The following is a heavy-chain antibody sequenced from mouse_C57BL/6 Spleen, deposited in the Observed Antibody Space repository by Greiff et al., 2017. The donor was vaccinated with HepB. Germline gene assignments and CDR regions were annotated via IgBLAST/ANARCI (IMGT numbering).Heavy chain of an antibody. Sequence: QVQLQQSGAELVKPGASVKLSCKASGYTFTSYWMHWVKQRPGQGLEWIGMIHPKSGGTNYNEKFKSKATLTVDKSSSTAHMQLSSLTSKDSAVYYCDYYDYDYDMDGWGKGTSVTVSS. D-gene: IGHD2-4*01. CDR3: DYYDYDYDMDG. CDR1: GYTFTSYW. J-gene: IGHJ4*01. V-gene: IGHV1-64*01. CDR2: IHPKSGGT.